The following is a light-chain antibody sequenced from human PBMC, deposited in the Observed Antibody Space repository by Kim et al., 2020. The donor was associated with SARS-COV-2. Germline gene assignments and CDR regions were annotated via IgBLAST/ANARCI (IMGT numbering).Light chain of an antibody. Sequence: SPGERAPLSCRASQSLSGNFLAWYQHNPGQTPRIIIYGASTRATGIPDRFSASGSGTDFTLTISGLEPEDFAVYYCHQYGSSPPYSFGQGTKLEI. CDR3: HQYGSSPPYS. CDR1: QSLSGNF. CDR2: GAS. V-gene: IGKV3-20*01. J-gene: IGKJ2*03.